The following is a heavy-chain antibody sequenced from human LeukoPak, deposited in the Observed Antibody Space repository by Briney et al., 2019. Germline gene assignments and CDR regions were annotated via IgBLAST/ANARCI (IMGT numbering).Heavy chain of an antibody. Sequence: QPGGSLRLSCAASGFPFNSFWMHWVRQAPGKGLVWVSDMNEYSTTIRYADAVKGRFTISRDNAKSILYLQMNNLRAEDTAMYFCARRGVNPVDHWGQGTLVTVSS. CDR3: ARRGVNPVDH. J-gene: IGHJ4*02. D-gene: IGHD3-10*01. CDR2: MNEYSTTI. V-gene: IGHV3-74*01. CDR1: GFPFNSFW.